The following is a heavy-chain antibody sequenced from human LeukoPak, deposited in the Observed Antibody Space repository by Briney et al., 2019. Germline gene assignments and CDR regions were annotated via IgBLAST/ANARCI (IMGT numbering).Heavy chain of an antibody. D-gene: IGHD5-24*01. Sequence: GGSLRLSCAASGFTFSSYGMHWVRQAPGKGLEWVAVISYDGSNKYYADSVKGRFTISRDNSKNTLYLQMNSLRAEDTAVYYCARDLRWVDGRDAFDIWGQGTMVTVSS. V-gene: IGHV3-30*03. CDR1: GFTFSSYG. CDR3: ARDLRWVDGRDAFDI. CDR2: ISYDGSNK. J-gene: IGHJ3*02.